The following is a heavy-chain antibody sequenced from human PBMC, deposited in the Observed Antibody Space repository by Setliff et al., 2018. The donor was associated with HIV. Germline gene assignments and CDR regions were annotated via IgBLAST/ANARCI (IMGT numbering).Heavy chain of an antibody. Sequence: SETLSLTCTVSGGSISSHYWSWIRQPPGKGLEWIGSIYYSGSTNYNPSLKSRVTISVDTSKNQFSLKLSSVTAADTAVYYCARVYSGYEWGYYFDYWGQGTL. CDR2: IYYSGST. D-gene: IGHD5-12*01. J-gene: IGHJ4*02. CDR3: ARVYSGYEWGYYFDY. CDR1: GGSISSHY. V-gene: IGHV4-59*11.